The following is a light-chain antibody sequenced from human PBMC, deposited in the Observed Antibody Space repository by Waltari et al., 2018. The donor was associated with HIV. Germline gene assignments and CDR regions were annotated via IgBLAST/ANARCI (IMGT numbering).Light chain of an antibody. CDR2: NTN. CDR1: PCSVTTIYF. J-gene: IGLJ3*02. V-gene: IGLV8-61*01. Sequence: QTVVTQEPSFSVFPGGTVTLTCGLIPCSVTTIYFPSWYQQTPGLPPRTLIYNTNVRSSGVPDRFSGSIIGDKAALTITGAQADDESDYYCLLYMPGGSWVFGGGTNLAVL. CDR3: LLYMPGGSWV.